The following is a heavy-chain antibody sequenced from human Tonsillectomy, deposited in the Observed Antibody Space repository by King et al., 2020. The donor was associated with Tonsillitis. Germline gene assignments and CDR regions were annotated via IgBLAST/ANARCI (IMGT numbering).Heavy chain of an antibody. Sequence: QLVQSGAEVKKPGASVKVSCKTSGYTFTDYYMHWVRQAPGQGLEWMGWINANSVATQYAQKFQDRVTLTRDTSVSTAYMGLSRLRVDDTALYYCVREAYDWGQGTLVTVS. D-gene: IGHD2-2*01. V-gene: IGHV1-2*02. CDR2: INANSVAT. CDR3: VREAYD. J-gene: IGHJ4*02. CDR1: GYTFTDYY.